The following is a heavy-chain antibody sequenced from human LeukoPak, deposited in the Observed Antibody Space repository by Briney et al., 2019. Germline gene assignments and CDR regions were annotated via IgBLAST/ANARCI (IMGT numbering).Heavy chain of an antibody. Sequence: PGGSLRLSCAASRFTVSSNYMSWVRQAPGKGLEWVSVIYSGGSTYYADSVKGRFTISRDNSKNTLYLQMNSLRAEDTAVYYCARDGVYYYYGMDVWGQGTTVTVSS. D-gene: IGHD3-16*01. CDR1: RFTVSSNY. J-gene: IGHJ6*02. V-gene: IGHV3-66*01. CDR2: IYSGGST. CDR3: ARDGVYYYYGMDV.